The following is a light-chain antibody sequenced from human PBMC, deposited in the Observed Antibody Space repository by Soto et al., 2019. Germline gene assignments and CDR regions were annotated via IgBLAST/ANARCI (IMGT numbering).Light chain of an antibody. J-gene: IGKJ3*01. V-gene: IGKV1-27*01. CDR1: QGISNY. CDR3: QKYNSALGVT. CDR2: AAS. Sequence: DIQMTQSPSSLSASVGDRVTITCRASQGISNYLAWYQQKPGKVPMLLIYAASTLQSGVPSRFRGSGSGTDFTLTISSLQPEDVATSYCQKYNSALGVTFGPGTKVDIK.